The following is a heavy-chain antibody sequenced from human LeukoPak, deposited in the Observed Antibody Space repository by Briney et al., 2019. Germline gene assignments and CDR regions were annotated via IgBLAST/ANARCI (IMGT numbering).Heavy chain of an antibody. CDR1: GYTFTGYY. Sequence: GASVKVSCKASGYTFTGYYMHWVRQAPGQGLEWMGWINPNSGGTNYAQKFQGRVTMTRDTSISTAYMELSRLRSDDTAVYYCARQVATKGEWAFDIWGQGTMVTASS. V-gene: IGHV1-2*02. D-gene: IGHD5-12*01. CDR2: INPNSGGT. CDR3: ARQVATKGEWAFDI. J-gene: IGHJ3*02.